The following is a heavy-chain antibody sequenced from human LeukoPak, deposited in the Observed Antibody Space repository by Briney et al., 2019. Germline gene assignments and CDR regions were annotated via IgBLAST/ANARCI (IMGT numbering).Heavy chain of an antibody. CDR1: GYTFTSYV. Sequence: ASVKVSCKASGYTFTSYVIHWVRQAPGERLEWMGWINAATGNTKYSQKTQDRVTITRDTSASTTYMELRGLRSEDTAVYFCASQTLSAGSHYLYYFGVDVWAKGPRSPSP. CDR2: INAATGNT. V-gene: IGHV1-3*01. D-gene: IGHD1-14*01. CDR3: ASQTLSAGSHYLYYFGVDV. J-gene: IGHJ6*02.